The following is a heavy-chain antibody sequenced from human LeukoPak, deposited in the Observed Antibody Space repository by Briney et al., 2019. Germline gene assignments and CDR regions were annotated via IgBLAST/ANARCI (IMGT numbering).Heavy chain of an antibody. Sequence: GGSLRLSCAASGFTFNDYYMSWIRQAPGKGLEWLSYINIGGTNTHYADSVKGRFTISRDNAKKSLYLEMNNLRAEDTAVYYCATDGAGFDTSGQGVLVTVSS. CDR2: INIGGTNT. V-gene: IGHV3-11*01. CDR3: ATDGAGFDT. CDR1: GFTFNDYY. J-gene: IGHJ5*02.